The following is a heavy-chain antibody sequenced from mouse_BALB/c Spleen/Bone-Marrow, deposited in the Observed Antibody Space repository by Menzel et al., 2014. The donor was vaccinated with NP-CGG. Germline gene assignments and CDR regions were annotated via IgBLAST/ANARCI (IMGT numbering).Heavy chain of an antibody. V-gene: IGHV1-77*01. Sequence: VKLMESGAELARPGASVKLSCKASGYTFTDYYINWVKQRTGQGLEWIGEIYPGSGNTYYNEKFKGKATLTADKSSSTAYMQLSSLTSEDSAVYFCARSRGHAWFAYWGQGTLVTVSA. CDR3: ARSRGHAWFAY. CDR1: GYTFTDYY. J-gene: IGHJ3*01. D-gene: IGHD3-1*01. CDR2: IYPGSGNT.